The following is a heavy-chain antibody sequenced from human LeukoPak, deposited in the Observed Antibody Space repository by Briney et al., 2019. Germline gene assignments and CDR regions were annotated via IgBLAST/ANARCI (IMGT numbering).Heavy chain of an antibody. D-gene: IGHD2-2*01. CDR1: GFTFSSYA. Sequence: GGFLRLSCAASGFTFSSYAMHWVRQAPGKGLEYVSAISSNGGSTYYADSVKGRFTISRDNSKNTLYLQMNSLRAEDTAVYYCAKDRSSKHYYYYYYMDVWGKGTTVTVSS. J-gene: IGHJ6*03. CDR3: AKDRSSKHYYYYYYMDV. V-gene: IGHV3-64*04. CDR2: ISSNGGST.